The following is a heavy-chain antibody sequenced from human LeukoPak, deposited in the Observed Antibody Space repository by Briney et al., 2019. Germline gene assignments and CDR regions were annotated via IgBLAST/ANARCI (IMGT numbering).Heavy chain of an antibody. Sequence: GGSLRLSCAASGFTFSSYSMNWVRQAPGKGLEWVSSISSSSSYIYYADSVKGRFTISRDNAKNSLYLQMNSLRAEDTAVYYCARCRDGDYSDYWGQGTLVTVSS. J-gene: IGHJ4*02. D-gene: IGHD4-17*01. CDR3: ARCRDGDYSDY. CDR1: GFTFSSYS. V-gene: IGHV3-21*01. CDR2: ISSSSSYI.